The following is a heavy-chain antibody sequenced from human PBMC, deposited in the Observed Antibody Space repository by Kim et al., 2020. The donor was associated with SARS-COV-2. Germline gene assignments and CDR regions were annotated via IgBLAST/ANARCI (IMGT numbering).Heavy chain of an antibody. Sequence: EQKFQGRVTMTRDTSTSTVYMELSSLRSEDTAVYYCARIPIAAAGGFDYWGQGTLVTVSS. D-gene: IGHD6-13*01. V-gene: IGHV1-46*01. J-gene: IGHJ4*02. CDR3: ARIPIAAAGGFDY.